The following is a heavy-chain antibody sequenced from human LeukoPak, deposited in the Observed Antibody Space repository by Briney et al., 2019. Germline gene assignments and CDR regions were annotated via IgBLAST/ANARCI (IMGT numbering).Heavy chain of an antibody. J-gene: IGHJ4*02. Sequence: SETLSLTCAVYGGSFSGYYWSWIRQPPGKGLEWIGEINHSGSTNYNPSLKSRVTISVDTSKNQFSLKLSSVTAADTAVYYCARGTEYGSGYCFDYWGQGTLVTVSS. CDR1: GGSFSGYY. CDR2: INHSGST. V-gene: IGHV4-34*01. CDR3: ARGTEYGSGYCFDY. D-gene: IGHD3-10*01.